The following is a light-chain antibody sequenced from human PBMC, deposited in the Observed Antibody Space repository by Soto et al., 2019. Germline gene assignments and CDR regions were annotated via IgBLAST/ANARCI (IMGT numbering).Light chain of an antibody. CDR2: DVS. J-gene: IGLJ2*01. CDR1: SSDVGSYNY. Sequence: QSALTQPASVSGSPGQSITISCTGTSSDVGSYNYVSWYQQHAGKAPKLIIYDVSNRPSVVSKRFAASESCNTASLTISALQATDEADYYCSSYTSSSTLVVFGGGTKLTVL. V-gene: IGLV2-14*01. CDR3: SSYTSSSTLVV.